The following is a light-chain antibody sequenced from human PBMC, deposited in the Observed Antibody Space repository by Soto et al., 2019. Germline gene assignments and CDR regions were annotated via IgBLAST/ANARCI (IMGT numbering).Light chain of an antibody. J-gene: IGKJ5*01. CDR2: KAS. Sequence: DIEMTQSPSTLSASVGDRVTITCRATQSLNIWLAWYQQKPGKAPKLLISKASSLESGVPSRFIGSGSGTEFSLTISGLQPDDFATYYCQQYKAYSYTFGQGTRLEIK. CDR1: QSLNIW. V-gene: IGKV1-5*03. CDR3: QQYKAYSYT.